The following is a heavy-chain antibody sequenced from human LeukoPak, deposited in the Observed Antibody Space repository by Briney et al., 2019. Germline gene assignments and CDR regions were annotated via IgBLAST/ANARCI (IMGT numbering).Heavy chain of an antibody. Sequence: GASVKVSCKASGYTFTSYHMHWVRQAPGQGPEWMGKINLSGGSTTYAQKFQGRVTMTRDTSTSTVYMELSSLRSEDTAVYYCARDYVDDIPMIKDYWGQGTLVTVSS. CDR1: GYTFTSYH. CDR3: ARDYVDDIPMIKDY. D-gene: IGHD2-8*01. CDR2: INLSGGST. V-gene: IGHV1-46*01. J-gene: IGHJ4*02.